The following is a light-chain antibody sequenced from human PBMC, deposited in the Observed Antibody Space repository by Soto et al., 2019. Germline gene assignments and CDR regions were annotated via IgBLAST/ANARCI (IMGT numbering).Light chain of an antibody. CDR3: QQHNTDSGYT. J-gene: IGKJ2*01. Sequence: DIQMTQSPSTLSASVGDRVTISCRASQSISSWLAWYQQKPGKAPKLLIYDASNLESGVPSRFSGSGSGTEFTLSISSLQPDDFATYYCQQHNTDSGYTFGQGTKLEIK. V-gene: IGKV1-5*01. CDR1: QSISSW. CDR2: DAS.